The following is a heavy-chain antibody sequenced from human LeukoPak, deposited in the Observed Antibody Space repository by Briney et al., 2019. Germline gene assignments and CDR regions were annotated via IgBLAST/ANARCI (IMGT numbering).Heavy chain of an antibody. CDR1: GFTFSSYG. CDR3: AKDGDIVVVPAAEYYFDY. Sequence: QPGGSLRLSCAASGFTFSSYGMHWVRQAPGKGLEWVAVLSYDGSNKYYADSVKGRFTISRDNSKNTLYLQMISLRAEDTAVYYCAKDGDIVVVPAAEYYFDYWGQGTLVTVSS. V-gene: IGHV3-30*18. J-gene: IGHJ4*02. D-gene: IGHD2-2*01. CDR2: LSYDGSNK.